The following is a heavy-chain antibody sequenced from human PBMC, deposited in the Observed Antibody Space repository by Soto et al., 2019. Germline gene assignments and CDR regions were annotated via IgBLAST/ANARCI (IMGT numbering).Heavy chain of an antibody. CDR3: AKIVVAVAGSIDY. J-gene: IGHJ4*02. V-gene: IGHV3-30*18. D-gene: IGHD6-19*01. CDR2: ISYDGSNK. CDR1: GFTFSSYG. Sequence: QVQLVESGGGVVQPGRSLRLSCAASGFTFSSYGMHWVRQAPGKGLEWVAVISYDGSNKYYADSVKGRCTISRDNSKNTLYLQMNSLRAEDTAVYYCAKIVVAVAGSIDYWGQGTLVTVSS.